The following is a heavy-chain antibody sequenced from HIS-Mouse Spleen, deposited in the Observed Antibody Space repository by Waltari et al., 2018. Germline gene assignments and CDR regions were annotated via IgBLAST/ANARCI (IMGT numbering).Heavy chain of an antibody. D-gene: IGHD1-1*01. J-gene: IGHJ4*02. CDR1: GGSFSGYY. Sequence: QVQLQQWGAGLLKPSETLSLTCAVYGGSFSGYYWSWIRQPPGKGLEWIGEINHRGSTNYNPSLKSRVTIAVDTSKNQFSLKLSSVTAADTAVYYCARAQLAIRKRYFDYWGQGTLVTVSS. CDR2: INHRGST. CDR3: ARAQLAIRKRYFDY. V-gene: IGHV4-34*01.